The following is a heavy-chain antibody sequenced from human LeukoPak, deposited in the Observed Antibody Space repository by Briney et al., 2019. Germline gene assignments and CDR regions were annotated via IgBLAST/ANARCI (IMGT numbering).Heavy chain of an antibody. Sequence: SETLSLTCAVSGGSISSSNWWSWVRQPPGKGLEWIGEIYHSGSTNYNPSLKSRVTISVDKSKNQFSLKLRSVSAADSAVYYCARKDYDSSGQFDYWGQGNLVTVSS. CDR2: IYHSGST. CDR1: GGSISSSNW. J-gene: IGHJ4*02. V-gene: IGHV4-4*02. CDR3: ARKDYDSSGQFDY. D-gene: IGHD3-22*01.